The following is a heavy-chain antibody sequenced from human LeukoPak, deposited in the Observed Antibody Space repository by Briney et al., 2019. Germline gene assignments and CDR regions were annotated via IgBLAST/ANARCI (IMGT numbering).Heavy chain of an antibody. D-gene: IGHD5-12*01. V-gene: IGHV4-39*07. J-gene: IGHJ5*02. CDR3: ARVSQWLRFVWFDP. CDR2: INHSGST. Sequence: PSETLSLTCTVSGGSISSSSYYWSWIRQPPGKGLEWIGEINHSGSTNYNPSLKSRVTISVDTSKNQFSLKLSSVTAADTAVYYCARVSQWLRFVWFDPWGQGNLVTVSS. CDR1: GGSISSSSYY.